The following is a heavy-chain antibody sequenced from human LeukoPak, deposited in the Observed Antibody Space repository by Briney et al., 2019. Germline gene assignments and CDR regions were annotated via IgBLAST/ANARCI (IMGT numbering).Heavy chain of an antibody. CDR1: GYRFLSYW. V-gene: IGHV5-51*01. CDR2: IYPGDSVT. J-gene: IGHJ4*02. D-gene: IGHD4-17*01. Sequence: GESLKISCKGSGYRFLSYWIGWVRQMPGKGLEWMGVIYPGDSVTLYSPSFQGQVTISADKSISTAYLQWSSLKASDTAIYYCARLTVTTSWYFDYWGQGTLVTVSS. CDR3: ARLTVTTSWYFDY.